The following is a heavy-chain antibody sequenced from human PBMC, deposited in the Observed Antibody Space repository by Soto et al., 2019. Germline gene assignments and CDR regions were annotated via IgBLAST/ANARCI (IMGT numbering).Heavy chain of an antibody. Sequence: QVQLQESGPGLVKPSGTLSLTCTVSGFSVTSNKYCCCVRRPPRKAGEGIGEIYHSGTTYYNPPLSSRVTISVDKSKNQFSLNLSSVTAADTAVYYCTRVRSVPTGGASIVMWDAFDVWGKGTLVTVSS. CDR2: IYHSGTT. CDR1: GFSVTSNKY. J-gene: IGHJ3*01. D-gene: IGHD2-8*02. V-gene: IGHV4-4*02. CDR3: TRVRSVPTGGASIVMWDAFDV.